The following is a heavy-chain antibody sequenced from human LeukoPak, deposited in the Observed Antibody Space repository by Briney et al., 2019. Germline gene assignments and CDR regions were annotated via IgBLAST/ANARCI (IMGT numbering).Heavy chain of an antibody. V-gene: IGHV1-24*01. Sequence: ASVKVSCKVSGYTLTELSMHWVRQVPGKGLEWMGGFDPEESETIYAQKFQGRVIMTGDTSTDTAYMELSSLRSEDTAVYYCATDGSGDHKYDYGMDVWGQGTTVTVSS. J-gene: IGHJ6*02. D-gene: IGHD4-17*01. CDR2: FDPEESET. CDR3: ATDGSGDHKYDYGMDV. CDR1: GYTLTELS.